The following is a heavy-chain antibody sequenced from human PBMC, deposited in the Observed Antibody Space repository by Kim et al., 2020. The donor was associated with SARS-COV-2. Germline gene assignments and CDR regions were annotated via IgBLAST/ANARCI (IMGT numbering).Heavy chain of an antibody. V-gene: IGHV3-7*01. Sequence: GGSLRLSCAASWFSFSSYWMTWVRQAPGKGLEWVAYIKQDGNQKYYVESVKGRFTISRDNAKNSLYLQMNGLRAEDTAVYYCARDGDLYCSGKDAFDIWGQGTMVTVSS. CDR2: IKQDGNQK. CDR1: WFSFSSYW. J-gene: IGHJ3*02. D-gene: IGHD6-19*01. CDR3: ARDGDLYCSGKDAFDI.